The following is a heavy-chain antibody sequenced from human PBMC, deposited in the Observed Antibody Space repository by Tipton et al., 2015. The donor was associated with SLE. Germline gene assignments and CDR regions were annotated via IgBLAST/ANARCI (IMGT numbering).Heavy chain of an antibody. CDR3: ARQYNWNLDAFDI. J-gene: IGHJ3*02. D-gene: IGHD1-20*01. V-gene: IGHV5-10-1*01. Sequence: HVTISADKSISTAYLQWSSLKASDTAMYYCARQYNWNLDAFDIWGQGTMVTVSS.